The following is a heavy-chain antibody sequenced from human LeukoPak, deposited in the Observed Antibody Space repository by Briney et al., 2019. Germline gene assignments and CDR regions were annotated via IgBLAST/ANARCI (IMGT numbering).Heavy chain of an antibody. CDR1: GGSISSYY. V-gene: IGHV4-4*09. CDR2: IYTSAST. D-gene: IGHD2-2*01. J-gene: IGHJ5*02. Sequence: KPSETLSLTCTVSGGSISSYYWSWIRQPPGKGLEWIGYIYTSASTSYNPSLKSRVTISLDTSKNQLSLNLSSVTAADTAVYYCARHKKDIVVVPAARGWFDPWGQGTLVTVSS. CDR3: ARHKKDIVVVPAARGWFDP.